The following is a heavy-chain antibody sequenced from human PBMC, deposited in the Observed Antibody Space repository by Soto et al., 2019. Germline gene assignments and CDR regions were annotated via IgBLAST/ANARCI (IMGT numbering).Heavy chain of an antibody. CDR3: ARYSGSYLGPFDY. J-gene: IGHJ4*02. D-gene: IGHD1-26*01. V-gene: IGHV3-21*01. CDR2: ISSSSSYI. Sequence: GSLRLSCAASGFTFSSYSMNWVRQAPGKGLEWVSSISSSSSYIYYADSVKGRFTISRDNAKNSLYLQMNSLRAEDTAVYYCARYSGSYLGPFDYWGQGTLVTVSS. CDR1: GFTFSSYS.